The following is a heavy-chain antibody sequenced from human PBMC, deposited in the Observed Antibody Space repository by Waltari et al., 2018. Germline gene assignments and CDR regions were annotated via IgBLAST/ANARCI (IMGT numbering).Heavy chain of an antibody. CDR3: ARGNSHYYYYYMDV. CDR1: GYTFTSYD. Sequence: QVQLVQSGAEVKKPGASVKVSCKASGYTFTSYDLNWVRQATGQGLEWMGGRNPNSGNTGYAQKFKGRVTMTRNTSISTAYMERSSLRSEDTAVYYCARGNSHYYYYYMDVWGKGTTVTVSS. V-gene: IGHV1-8*01. D-gene: IGHD4-4*01. J-gene: IGHJ6*03. CDR2: RNPNSGNT.